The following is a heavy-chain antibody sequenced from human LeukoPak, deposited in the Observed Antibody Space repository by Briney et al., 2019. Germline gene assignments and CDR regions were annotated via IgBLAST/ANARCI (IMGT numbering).Heavy chain of an antibody. CDR3: ARVGYCSSTSCYERDYYYYGMDV. D-gene: IGHD2-2*01. CDR2: ISSSSSYT. V-gene: IGHV3-11*06. J-gene: IGHJ6*04. Sequence: PGGSLRLSCAASGFTFSDYYSSWIRQAPGKGLEWVSYISSSSSYTNYADSVKGRFTISRDNAKNSLYLQMNSLRAEDTAVYYCARVGYCSSTSCYERDYYYYGMDVWGKGTTVTVSS. CDR1: GFTFSDYY.